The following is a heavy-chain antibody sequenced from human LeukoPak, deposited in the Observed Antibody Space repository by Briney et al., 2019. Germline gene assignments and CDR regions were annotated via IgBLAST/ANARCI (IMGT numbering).Heavy chain of an antibody. CDR3: AKDTSIGKYCTYGVCSPFDY. D-gene: IGHD2-8*01. CDR2: ISDSGDYT. Sequence: GGSLRLSCAVSGFTFSSYAMSWVRQAPGQGLEWVSVISDSGDYTSYADSVRGRFTISRDNSRNTLYLQMISLRPEDTAVYYCAKDTSIGKYCTYGVCSPFDYWGQGTLVTVSS. J-gene: IGHJ4*02. CDR1: GFTFSSYA. V-gene: IGHV3-23*01.